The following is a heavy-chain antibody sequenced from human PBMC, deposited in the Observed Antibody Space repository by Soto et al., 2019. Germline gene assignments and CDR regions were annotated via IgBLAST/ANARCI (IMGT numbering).Heavy chain of an antibody. CDR2: ISYDGSNK. CDR3: AKDRSSSPSNWFDP. D-gene: IGHD6-6*01. J-gene: IGHJ5*02. V-gene: IGHV3-30*18. Sequence: GGSLRLSCAASGFTFSSYGMHWVRQAPGKGLEWVAVISYDGSNKYYADSVKGRFTISRDNSKNALYLQMNSLRAEDTAVYYCAKDRSSSPSNWFDPWGQGTLVTVSS. CDR1: GFTFSSYG.